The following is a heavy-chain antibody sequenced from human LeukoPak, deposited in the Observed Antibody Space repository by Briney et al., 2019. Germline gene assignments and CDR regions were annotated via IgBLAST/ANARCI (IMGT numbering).Heavy chain of an antibody. Sequence: SETLPLTCTVSGGSISSYYWSWIRQPPGKGLEWIGYIYYSGSTNYNPSLKSRVTISVDTSKNQFSLKLSSVTAADTAVYYCARDERYYYDSSGYRIHDAFDIWGQGTMVTVSS. D-gene: IGHD3-22*01. J-gene: IGHJ3*02. CDR2: IYYSGST. V-gene: IGHV4-59*01. CDR1: GGSISSYY. CDR3: ARDERYYYDSSGYRIHDAFDI.